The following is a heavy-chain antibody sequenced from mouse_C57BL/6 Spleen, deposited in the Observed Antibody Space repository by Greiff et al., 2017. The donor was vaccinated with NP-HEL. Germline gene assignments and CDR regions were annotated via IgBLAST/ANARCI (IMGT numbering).Heavy chain of an antibody. CDR1: GYTFTSYW. J-gene: IGHJ3*01. Sequence: QVQLQQPGAELVKPGASVKLSCKASGYTFTSYWMQWVKQRPGQGLEWIGEIDPSDSYTNYNQKFKGKATLTVDTSSSTAYMQLSSLTSEDSAVYYCANSGFAYWGQGTLVTVSA. D-gene: IGHD3-1*01. CDR2: IDPSDSYT. CDR3: ANSGFAY. V-gene: IGHV1-50*01.